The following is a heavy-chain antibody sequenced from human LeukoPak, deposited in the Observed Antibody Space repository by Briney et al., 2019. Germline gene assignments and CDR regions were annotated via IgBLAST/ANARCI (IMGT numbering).Heavy chain of an antibody. J-gene: IGHJ4*02. CDR2: IRYDGSNK. CDR1: GFTFSSYG. V-gene: IGHV3-30*02. D-gene: IGHD2-8*01. CDR3: AKDDLYY. Sequence: GGSLRLSCTASGFTFSSYGMHWVRQAPGKGLEWVAFIRYDGSNKYFADSVKGRFTISRDNSKNTLYLQMNSLRVEDTAVYYCAKDDLYYWGQGTLVTVSS.